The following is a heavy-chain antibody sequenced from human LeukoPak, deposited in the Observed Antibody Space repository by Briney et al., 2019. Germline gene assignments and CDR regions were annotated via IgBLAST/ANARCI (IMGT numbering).Heavy chain of an antibody. D-gene: IGHD6-19*01. CDR1: GGTFSSYA. Sequence: SVKVSCEASGGTFSSYAISWVRQAPGQGLEWMGRIIPIFGTANYAQKFQGRVTITTDESTSTAYMELSSLRSEDTAVYYCARRNGAVARNYYYYYYMDVWGKGTTVTVSS. CDR3: ARRNGAVARNYYYYYYMDV. CDR2: IIPIFGTA. V-gene: IGHV1-69*05. J-gene: IGHJ6*03.